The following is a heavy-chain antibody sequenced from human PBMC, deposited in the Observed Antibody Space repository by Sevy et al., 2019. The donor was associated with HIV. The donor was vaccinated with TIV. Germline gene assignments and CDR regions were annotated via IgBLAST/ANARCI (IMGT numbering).Heavy chain of an antibody. V-gene: IGHV1-8*01. Sequence: ASVKVSCKASGYTFTSYDINWVRQATGQGLEWMGWMNPNSGKTGYAQKFQGRVTMTRNTSISTAYMELSSLRSEDTAVYYCARGRIMVRGVIITRFYYYYMDVWGKGTTVTVSS. CDR2: MNPNSGKT. J-gene: IGHJ6*03. CDR1: GYTFTSYD. D-gene: IGHD3-10*01. CDR3: ARGRIMVRGVIITRFYYYYMDV.